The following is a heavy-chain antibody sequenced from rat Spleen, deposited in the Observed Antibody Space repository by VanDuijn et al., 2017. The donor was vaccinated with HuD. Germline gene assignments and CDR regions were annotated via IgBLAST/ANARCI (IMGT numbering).Heavy chain of an antibody. V-gene: IGHV5-31*01. Sequence: EVQLVESGGGLVQPGGSLKLSCIASGFIFKNYWLTWIRQAPGKGLEWVATIIYDGSTYYPDSVKGRFTISRDNAKSTLYLQMDSLRSEDTATYYWVTAGTRISRFAYWGQGTLVTVSS. CDR1: GFIFKNYW. CDR2: IIYDGST. D-gene: IGHD1-4*01. CDR3: VTAGTRISRFAY. J-gene: IGHJ3*01.